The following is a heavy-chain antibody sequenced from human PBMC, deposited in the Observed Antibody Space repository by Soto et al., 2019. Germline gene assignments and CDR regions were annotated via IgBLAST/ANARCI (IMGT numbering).Heavy chain of an antibody. J-gene: IGHJ4*02. CDR3: AKSTWDDLPPSF. D-gene: IGHD1-26*01. CDR2: ISGSGGAT. V-gene: IGHV3-23*01. Sequence: GGSLRLSCAASGFGLSRYAVSWVRQAPWTGLEWVSVISGSGGATYYADYVKGRFTISGDHSKNTLYRQMNRVRAEDTAVYYCAKSTWDDLPPSFWGQGTPLTVSS. CDR1: GFGLSRYA.